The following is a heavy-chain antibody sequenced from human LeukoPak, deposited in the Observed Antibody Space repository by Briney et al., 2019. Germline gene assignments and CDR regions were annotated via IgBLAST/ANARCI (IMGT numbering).Heavy chain of an antibody. J-gene: IGHJ5*02. Sequence: SGGSLRLSCAASGFTFSSYSMNWVRQAPGKGLEWVSSISTSSSYIYYVDSVKGRFTISRDNARSSVYLQMNSLRVEDTAVYYCARGLGVVAASDNCFDPWGQGTLVIVSS. CDR1: GFTFSSYS. CDR2: ISTSSSYI. V-gene: IGHV3-21*03. CDR3: ARGLGVVAASDNCFDP. D-gene: IGHD2-15*01.